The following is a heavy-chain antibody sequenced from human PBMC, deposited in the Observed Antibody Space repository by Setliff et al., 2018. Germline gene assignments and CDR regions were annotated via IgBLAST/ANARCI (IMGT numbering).Heavy chain of an antibody. CDR1: GLTFRTYA. V-gene: IGHV3-23*01. CDR3: ARLALTGYDSSGYYYALEYYYYMDV. J-gene: IGHJ6*03. CDR2: TTGSGGDR. Sequence: GESLKISCAASGLTFRTYAMSWVRQAPGKGLEWVSSTTGSGGDRDYADSARGRFTISRDNANQSLYLQMNSLRAEDTAVYYCARLALTGYDSSGYYYALEYYYYMDVWGKGTTVTVSS. D-gene: IGHD3-22*01.